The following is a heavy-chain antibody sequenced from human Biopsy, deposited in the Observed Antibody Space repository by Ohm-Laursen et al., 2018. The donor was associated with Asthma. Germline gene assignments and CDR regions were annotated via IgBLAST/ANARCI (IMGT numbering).Heavy chain of an antibody. CDR3: AKERYYDFWSGYPI. CDR2: ISYDGNNK. D-gene: IGHD3-3*01. V-gene: IGHV3-30*18. Sequence: SLRLSCSASGFTLTSYGMHWVRQAPGKGLEWVSVISYDGNNKYYVDSVKGRFIISRDTSNNTLYLQMNSLRAEDTAVYYCAKERYYDFWSGYPIWGQGTMVTVSS. J-gene: IGHJ3*02. CDR1: GFTLTSYG.